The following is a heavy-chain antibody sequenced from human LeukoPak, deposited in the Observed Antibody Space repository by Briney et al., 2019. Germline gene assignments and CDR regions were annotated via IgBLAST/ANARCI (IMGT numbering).Heavy chain of an antibody. CDR3: ARRYPTTATYFDY. Sequence: GGSLRLSCAASGFTFSSYSMTWVRQAPGKGLEWVSSISSSSYIYYADSVKGRLTISRDNAKNSLYLQMNSLRAEDTAVYYCARRYPTTATYFDYWGQGTLVTVSS. V-gene: IGHV3-21*01. J-gene: IGHJ4*02. CDR2: ISSSSYI. CDR1: GFTFSSYS. D-gene: IGHD1-1*01.